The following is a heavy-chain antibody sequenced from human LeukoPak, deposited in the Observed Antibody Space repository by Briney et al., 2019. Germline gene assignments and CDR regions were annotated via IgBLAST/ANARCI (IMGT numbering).Heavy chain of an antibody. J-gene: IGHJ4*02. V-gene: IGHV3-64*01. CDR3: ARAWFGEAHDY. Sequence: GGSLRLSCAASGFTFSSYAMHWVRQAPGKGLEYVSAISSNGGSTYYANSVKGRFTISRDNSKNTLYLQMDSLREEDMAVYYCARAWFGEAHDYWGQGTLVTVSS. CDR1: GFTFSSYA. CDR2: ISSNGGST. D-gene: IGHD3-10*01.